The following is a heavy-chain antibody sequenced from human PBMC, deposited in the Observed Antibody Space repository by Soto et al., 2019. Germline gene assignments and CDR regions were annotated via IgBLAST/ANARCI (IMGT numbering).Heavy chain of an antibody. CDR3: ARTVVPAAIHPFDY. CDR2: INPNSGGT. CDR1: GYTFTGYY. Sequence: RASVKVSCKASGYTFTGYYMHWVRQAPGQGLEWMGWINPNSGGTNYAQKFQGRVTMTRDTSISTAYMELSRLRSDDTAVYYCARTVVPAAIHPFDYWGQGTLVTVSS. D-gene: IGHD2-2*01. J-gene: IGHJ4*02. V-gene: IGHV1-2*02.